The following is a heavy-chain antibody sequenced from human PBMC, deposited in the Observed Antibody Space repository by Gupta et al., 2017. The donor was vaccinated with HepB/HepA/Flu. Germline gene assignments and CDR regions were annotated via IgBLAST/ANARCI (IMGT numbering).Heavy chain of an antibody. D-gene: IGHD3-22*01. Sequence: EVQLVESGGGLVKPGGSLRLSCAASGFTFSSYSMNWVRQAPGKGLEWVSSISSSSSYIYYADSVKGRFTISRDNAKDSLYLQMNSLRAEDTAVYYCARVEYYYDSSGYRIDYFDYWGQGTLVTVSS. CDR3: ARVEYYYDSSGYRIDYFDY. V-gene: IGHV3-21*01. CDR2: ISSSSSYI. CDR1: GFTFSSYS. J-gene: IGHJ4*02.